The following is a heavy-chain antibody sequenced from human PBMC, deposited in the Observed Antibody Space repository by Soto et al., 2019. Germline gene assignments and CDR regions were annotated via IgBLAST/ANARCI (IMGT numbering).Heavy chain of an antibody. CDR3: ARRPYNWNDPSYYFDY. CDR2: INPSGGGT. V-gene: IGHV1-46*01. Sequence: ASVKVSCKASGYTFISCYIHWVRQAPGQGLEWMGIINPSGGGTSYAQTFQGRVTMARDTSTSTVYMELSSLRSEDTAVYYCARRPYNWNDPSYYFDYWGQGTLVTVS. D-gene: IGHD1-20*01. CDR1: GYTFISCY. J-gene: IGHJ4*02.